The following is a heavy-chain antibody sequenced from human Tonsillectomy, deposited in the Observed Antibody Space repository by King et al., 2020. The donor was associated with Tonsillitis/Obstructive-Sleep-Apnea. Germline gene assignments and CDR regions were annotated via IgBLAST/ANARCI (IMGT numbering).Heavy chain of an antibody. CDR3: AQQRWDGDY. J-gene: IGHJ4*02. CDR2: ISSDDINT. Sequence: VQLVESGGGLVQPGGSLRLSCAASRFTFKNFARAWVRQPPGKGLEWVSTISSDDINTHYADSVKGRFSISRDNSKNTLFLEMNSLRVEDTAIYYCAQQRWDGDYWGQGTLVIVSS. D-gene: IGHD1-26*01. V-gene: IGHV3-23*04. CDR1: RFTFKNFA.